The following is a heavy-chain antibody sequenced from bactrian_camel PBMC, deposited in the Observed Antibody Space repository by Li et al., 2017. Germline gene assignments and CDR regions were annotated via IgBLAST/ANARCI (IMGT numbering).Heavy chain of an antibody. CDR3: AAGGLVTAENY. D-gene: IGHD3*01. V-gene: IGHV3-2*01. CDR1: GYIFSSYY. Sequence: HVQLVESGGDFVQPGGSLRLSCAPSGYIFSSYYTRWVRQAPGKGLEWVSSVYTGGGSTYYADSVKGRFTISKDNAKNMLYLLMNSLKPEDTAVYYCAAGGLVTAENYWGQGTQVTVS. CDR2: VYTGGGST. J-gene: IGHJ4*01.